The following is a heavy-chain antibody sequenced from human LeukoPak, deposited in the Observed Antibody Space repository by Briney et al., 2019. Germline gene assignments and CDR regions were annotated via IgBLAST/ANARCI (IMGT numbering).Heavy chain of an antibody. V-gene: IGHV3-21*01. J-gene: IGHJ4*02. D-gene: IGHD3-22*01. Sequence: PGGSLRLSCAASGFTFSSYSMNWVRQAPGKGLEWVSSISSSSSYIYYADSVKGRFTISRDDAKNSLYLQMNSLRAEDTAVYYCASQYYYDSSGYYYPFDYWGQGTLVTVFS. CDR2: ISSSSSYI. CDR1: GFTFSSYS. CDR3: ASQYYYDSSGYYYPFDY.